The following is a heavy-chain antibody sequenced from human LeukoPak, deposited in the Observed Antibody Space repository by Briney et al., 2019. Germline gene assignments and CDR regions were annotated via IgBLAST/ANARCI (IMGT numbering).Heavy chain of an antibody. D-gene: IGHD3-22*01. CDR2: IYTSGSP. V-gene: IGHV4-4*07. CDR3: ARLDRSGYCYFDY. J-gene: IGHJ4*02. CDR1: GASISSYY. Sequence: SETLSLTCTVSGASISSYYWSWIRQPAGKGLEWIGRIYTSGSPNYNPSLKSRVTISVDTSKNQFSLKLSSVTAADTAVYYCARLDRSGYCYFDYWGQGTLVAVSS.